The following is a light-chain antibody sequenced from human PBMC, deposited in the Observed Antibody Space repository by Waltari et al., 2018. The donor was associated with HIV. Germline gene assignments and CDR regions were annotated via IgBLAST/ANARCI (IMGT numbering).Light chain of an antibody. J-gene: IGLJ1*01. V-gene: IGLV2-23*02. CDR2: AVR. Sequence: QSALTQPASVSGSPGQSITVSCTGTSNDVGGYPFVSWYQQHPGKSPKLIICAVRKRPSGVSNRFSGSKSGNTASLTISGLQAEDEADYYCCSYAGSSTYVFGTGTKVTVL. CDR3: CSYAGSSTYV. CDR1: SNDVGGYPF.